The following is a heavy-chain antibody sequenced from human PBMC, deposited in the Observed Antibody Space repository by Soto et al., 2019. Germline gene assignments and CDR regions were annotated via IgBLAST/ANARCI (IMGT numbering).Heavy chain of an antibody. V-gene: IGHV1-8*01. J-gene: IGHJ6*03. CDR2: MNPNSGNT. CDR1: GYTFTSYD. Sequence: ASVKVSCKASGYTFTSYDINWVRQATGQGLEWMGWMNPNSGNTGYAQKFQGRVTMTRNTSISTAYMELSSLRSEDTAVYYCARAYYDYIWGSYREYSSYMDVWGKGTTLTVSS. D-gene: IGHD3-16*02. CDR3: ARAYYDYIWGSYREYSSYMDV.